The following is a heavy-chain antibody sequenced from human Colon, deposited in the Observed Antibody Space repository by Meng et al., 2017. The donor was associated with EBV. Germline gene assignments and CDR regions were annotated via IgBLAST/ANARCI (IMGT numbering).Heavy chain of an antibody. CDR2: IYYGGST. Sequence: QWQLQESGPGLVKPSGILSLTRPVCGTSSTSSNWWSWVRQPPGKGLEWIGEIYYGGSTNYNPSLKSRVTISLDESKNQFSLRLASMTAADTVVYYCASLYGDFAFWGQGTLVTVSS. CDR3: ASLYGDFAF. CDR1: GTSSTSSNW. V-gene: IGHV4-4*02. J-gene: IGHJ4*02. D-gene: IGHD4-17*01.